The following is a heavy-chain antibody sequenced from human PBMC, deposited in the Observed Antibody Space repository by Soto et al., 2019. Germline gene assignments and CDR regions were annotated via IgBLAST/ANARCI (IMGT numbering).Heavy chain of an antibody. V-gene: IGHV4-31*03. D-gene: IGHD3-16*01. J-gene: IGHJ4*02. CDR2: IFYRGHT. Sequence: KPSETLSLTCTVSGVSISRGVYYWSWIRQHPVEGLEWIGYIFYRGHTYYSPSLKSRVTISLDTSKNQFSLKLSSVTAADTAVYYCARVGWSNSSYYFYSWGQGSLVTVSS. CDR1: GVSISRGVYY. CDR3: ARVGWSNSSYYFYS.